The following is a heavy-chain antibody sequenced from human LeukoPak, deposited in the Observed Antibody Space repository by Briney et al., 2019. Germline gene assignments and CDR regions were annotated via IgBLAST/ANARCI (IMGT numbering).Heavy chain of an antibody. J-gene: IGHJ4*02. CDR1: GFSFGNYY. V-gene: IGHV3-7*01. CDR2: IKQDGSEK. CDR3: ARDPRGSEYSHFDS. D-gene: IGHD3-10*01. Sequence: AGGSLRLSCAASGFSFGNYYMSWVRQAPGKGLEWVANIKQDGSEKHYVDSVKGRITISRDNSKNSLYLQMSSLRAEDTAVYYCARDPRGSEYSHFDSWGQGTLVTVSS.